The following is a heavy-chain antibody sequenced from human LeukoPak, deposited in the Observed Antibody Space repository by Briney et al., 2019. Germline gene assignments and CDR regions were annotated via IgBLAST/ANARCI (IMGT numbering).Heavy chain of an antibody. D-gene: IGHD1-14*01. CDR2: LYSDGNT. CDR3: ARGVEPLAANTLAY. V-gene: IGHV3-53*01. J-gene: IGHJ4*02. CDR1: GFTVSTND. Sequence: PGGSLRLSCAASGFTVSTNDMTWVRQAPGKGLEWVSVLYSDGNTKYADSVQGRSTISRDNSKNTLYLEMNSLSPDDTAVYYCARGVEPLAANTLAYWGQGTLVTVSS.